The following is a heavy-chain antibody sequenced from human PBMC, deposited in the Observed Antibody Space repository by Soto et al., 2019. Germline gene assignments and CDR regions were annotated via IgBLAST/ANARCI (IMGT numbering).Heavy chain of an antibody. V-gene: IGHV4-31*03. CDR2: IYYSGST. Sequence: PSETLSLTCTVSGGSISSGGYYWSWIRQHPGKGLEWIGYIYYSGSTYYNPSLKSRVTISVDTSKNQFSLKLSSVTAADTAVYYCARVYCSSTSCYGHYYYMDVWGKGTTVTVPS. CDR3: ARVYCSSTSCYGHYYYMDV. CDR1: GGSISSGGYY. J-gene: IGHJ6*03. D-gene: IGHD2-2*01.